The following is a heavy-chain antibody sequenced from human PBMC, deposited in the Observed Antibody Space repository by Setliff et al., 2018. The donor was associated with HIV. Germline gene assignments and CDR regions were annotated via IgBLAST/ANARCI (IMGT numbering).Heavy chain of an antibody. V-gene: IGHV4-38-2*01. J-gene: IGHJ4*02. CDR1: GYSISRGYY. CDR2: IYYSGST. D-gene: IGHD6-13*01. Sequence: SETLSLTCAVSGYSISRGYYWGWIRQTPGKGLAWIGYIYYSGSTYYNPSLKSRVTISADTSNNQFSLRLTSMTAADTAVYYCATYSASWPDYWGQGTLVTVSS. CDR3: ATYSASWPDY.